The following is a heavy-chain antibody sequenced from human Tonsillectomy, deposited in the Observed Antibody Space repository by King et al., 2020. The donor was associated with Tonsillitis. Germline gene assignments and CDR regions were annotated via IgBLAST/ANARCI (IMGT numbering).Heavy chain of an antibody. V-gene: IGHV1-24*01. D-gene: IGHD2-2*01. CDR2: FDPEDGET. CDR1: GYTLTELS. CDR3: ATFEVAPADTPEVYYYYGMDV. Sequence: VQLVQSGAEVKKPGASVKVSCKVSGYTLTELSMHWVRQAPGKGLEWMGGFDPEDGETLYAQKFQGRVTMTEDTSTDTAYMELSSLRSEDTAVYYCATFEVAPADTPEVYYYYGMDVWGQGTTVTVSS. J-gene: IGHJ6*02.